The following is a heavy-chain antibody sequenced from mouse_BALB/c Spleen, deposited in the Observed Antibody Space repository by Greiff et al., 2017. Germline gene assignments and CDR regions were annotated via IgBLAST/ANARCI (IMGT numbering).Heavy chain of an antibody. CDR1: GYTFTSYW. CDR3: ARWAVVAPYYYAMDY. D-gene: IGHD1-1*01. V-gene: IGHV1-7*01. Sequence: VKLVESGAELAKPGASVKMSCKASGYTFTSYWMHWVKQRPGQGLEWIGYINPSTGYTEYNQKFKDKATLTADKSSSTAYMQLKSLTSEDSAVYYCARWAVVAPYYYAMDYWGQGTSVTVSS. J-gene: IGHJ4*01. CDR2: INPSTGYT.